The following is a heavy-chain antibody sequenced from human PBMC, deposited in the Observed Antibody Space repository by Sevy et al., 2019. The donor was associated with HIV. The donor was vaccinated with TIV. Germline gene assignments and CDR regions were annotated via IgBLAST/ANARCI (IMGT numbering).Heavy chain of an antibody. CDR1: GFIFNSYW. V-gene: IGHV3-7*01. Sequence: GGSLRLSCGASGFIFNSYWMTWVRQAPGKGLEWLATIKQDGSEKYYVDSVKGRFTISRDNVKNSVHLHMSSLRVEDTAMYYCARDYSWGQGTQVTVSS. CDR2: IKQDGSEK. CDR3: ARDYS. J-gene: IGHJ4*02.